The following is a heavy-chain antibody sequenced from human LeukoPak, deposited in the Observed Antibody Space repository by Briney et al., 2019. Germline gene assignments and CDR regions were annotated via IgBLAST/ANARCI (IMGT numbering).Heavy chain of an antibody. J-gene: IGHJ4*02. D-gene: IGHD2-21*01. Sequence: SETLSLTCAVYGGSFSGYYWSWIRQPPGKGLEWIGEINHSGSTNYNPSLKSRVAISVDTSKNQFSLKLSSVTAADTAVYYCARVTALWVTRHFDYWGQGTLVTVSS. CDR1: GGSFSGYY. CDR3: ARVTALWVTRHFDY. V-gene: IGHV4-34*01. CDR2: INHSGST.